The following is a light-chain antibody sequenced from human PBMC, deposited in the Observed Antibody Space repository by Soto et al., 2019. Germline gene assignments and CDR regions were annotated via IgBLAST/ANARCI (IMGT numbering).Light chain of an antibody. CDR1: QSISSY. J-gene: IGKJ4*01. V-gene: IGKV1-39*01. CDR3: QQSYSTPLT. CDR2: AAS. Sequence: DIQMTQSPSSLSASVGDRVTITCRASQSISSYLNWYQQKPGKAPKLLIYAASSLQSGVPSRFSDSGSGTDFTLNISSLQPEDFATYYCQQSYSTPLTFGGGTKVEIK.